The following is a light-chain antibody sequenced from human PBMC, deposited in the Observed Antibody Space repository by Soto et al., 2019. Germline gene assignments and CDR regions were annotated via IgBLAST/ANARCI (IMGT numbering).Light chain of an antibody. CDR2: GAS. J-gene: IGKJ3*01. V-gene: IGKV3-20*01. Sequence: EIVLTQSPGTLSLSPGERATLSCRASQSVSSSYLAWYQQKPGQAPRLLTYGASSRATGIPDRFSGSGSGTDFTLTNSRLEPEDFAVYYCQQYGSSPFTFGPGTKVDIK. CDR1: QSVSSSY. CDR3: QQYGSSPFT.